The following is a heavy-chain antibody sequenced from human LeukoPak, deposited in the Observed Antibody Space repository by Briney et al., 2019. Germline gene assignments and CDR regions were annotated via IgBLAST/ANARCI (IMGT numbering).Heavy chain of an antibody. CDR1: GYTFTSYY. D-gene: IGHD2-15*01. CDR2: INPSGGST. Sequence: ASVKGSCKASGYTFTSYYMHWVRQAPGQGLEWMGIINPSGGSTSYAQKFQGRVTMTRDTSTSTVYMELSSLRSDDTAVYYCARLNSAANFLDYWGQGTLVTVSS. V-gene: IGHV1-46*01. J-gene: IGHJ4*02. CDR3: ARLNSAANFLDY.